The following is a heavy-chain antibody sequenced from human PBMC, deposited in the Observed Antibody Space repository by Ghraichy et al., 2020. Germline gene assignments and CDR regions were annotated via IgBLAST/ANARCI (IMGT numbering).Heavy chain of an antibody. D-gene: IGHD6-13*01. J-gene: IGHJ5*02. V-gene: IGHV3-9*01. Sequence: SLNISCAASGFTFDDYAMHWVRQAPGKGLEWVSGISWNSGSIGYADSVKGRFTISRDNAKNSLYLQMNSLRAEDTALYYCAKDVAAALKHDNWFDPWGQGTLVTVSS. CDR3: AKDVAAALKHDNWFDP. CDR2: ISWNSGSI. CDR1: GFTFDDYA.